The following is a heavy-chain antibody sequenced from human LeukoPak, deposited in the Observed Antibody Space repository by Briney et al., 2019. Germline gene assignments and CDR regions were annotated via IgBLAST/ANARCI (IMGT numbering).Heavy chain of an antibody. CDR1: GFTFSSYA. J-gene: IGHJ4*02. CDR3: AKEPTSGWFFDY. V-gene: IGHV3-23*01. CDR2: ISGSGGST. D-gene: IGHD6-19*01. Sequence: PGGSLRLSCAASGFTFSSYAMSWVRQAPGKGLEWVSAISGSGGSTYYADSVKGRFTISRDNSKNMLYLQMSSLRPEDTAVYYCAKEPTSGWFFDYWGQGTLVTVSS.